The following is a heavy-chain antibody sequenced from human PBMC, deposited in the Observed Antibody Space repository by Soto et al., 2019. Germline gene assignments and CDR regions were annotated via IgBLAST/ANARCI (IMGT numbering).Heavy chain of an antibody. V-gene: IGHV3-21*01. J-gene: IGHJ6*03. CDR1: GFTFSSYS. CDR3: ARVHRPIVVVPAAMSYYYYYYMDV. CDR2: ISSSSSYI. Sequence: GGSLRLSCAASGFTFSSYSMNWVRQAPGKGLEWVSSISSSSSYIYYADSVKGRFTISRDNAKNSLYLQMNSLRAEDTAVYYCARVHRPIVVVPAAMSYYYYYYMDVWGKGTTVTVSS. D-gene: IGHD2-2*01.